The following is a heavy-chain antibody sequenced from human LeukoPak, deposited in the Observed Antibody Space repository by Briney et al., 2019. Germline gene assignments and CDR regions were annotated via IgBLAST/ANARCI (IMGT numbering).Heavy chain of an antibody. D-gene: IGHD3-10*01. V-gene: IGHV3-53*01. CDR1: GFTVGSNY. CDR3: ARAPDYYGSGSYYTNIEFDY. CDR2: IYSGGST. J-gene: IGHJ4*02. Sequence: PGGSLRLSCAASGFTVGSNYMSWVRQAPGKGLEWVSVIYSGGSTYYADSVKGRFTISRDNSNNTLYLQMNSLRAEDTAVYYCARAPDYYGSGSYYTNIEFDYWGQGTLVTVSS.